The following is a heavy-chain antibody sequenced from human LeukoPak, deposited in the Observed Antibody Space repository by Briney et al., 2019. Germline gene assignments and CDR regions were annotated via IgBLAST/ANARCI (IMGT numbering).Heavy chain of an antibody. CDR1: GYTFTSYY. J-gene: IGHJ4*02. CDR3: ASSGYSYGHFDY. V-gene: IGHV1-46*01. Sequence: ASVRVSRMASGYTFTSYYMHWVRHASGRGREWVGIINPSGGSTSYAQKFQGRVTMTRDTSTSTLYMELRSLRSEDTAVYYCASSGYSYGHFDYWGQGTLVTVSS. CDR2: INPSGGST. D-gene: IGHD5-18*01.